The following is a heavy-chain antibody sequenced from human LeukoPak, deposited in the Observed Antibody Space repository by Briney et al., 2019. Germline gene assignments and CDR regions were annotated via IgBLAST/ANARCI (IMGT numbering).Heavy chain of an antibody. CDR2: FYYRGST. CDR1: GGSISGDY. V-gene: IGHV4-59*01. J-gene: IGHJ4*02. D-gene: IGHD2-8*01. Sequence: SETLSLTCTVSGGSISGDYWSWIRQPPGKGLEWIGYFYYRGSTNYNPSLKSRVTISVDTSKNQFSLRLNSVTAADTAVYYCARGGHYNGADFWGQGTLVTVSS. CDR3: ARGGHYNGADF.